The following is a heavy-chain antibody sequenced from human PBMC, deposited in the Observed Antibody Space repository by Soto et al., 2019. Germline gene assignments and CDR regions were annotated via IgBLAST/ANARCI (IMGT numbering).Heavy chain of an antibody. Sequence: ASVKVSCKASGYTFTTYGISWVRQAPGQGLEWMGWISAYNGNTNYAQKLQGRVTMTTDNAKNSLYLQMNSLRPEDTAFYYCARGMDRAMVSFFIYWGQGTQVTVSS. CDR3: ARGMDRAMVSFFIY. V-gene: IGHV1-18*01. J-gene: IGHJ4*02. D-gene: IGHD5-18*01. CDR2: ISAYNGNT. CDR1: GYTFTTYG.